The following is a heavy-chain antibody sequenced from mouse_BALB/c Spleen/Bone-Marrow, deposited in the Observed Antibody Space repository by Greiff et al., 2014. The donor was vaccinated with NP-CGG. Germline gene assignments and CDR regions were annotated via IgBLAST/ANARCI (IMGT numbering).Heavy chain of an antibody. Sequence: QVQLQQSGAELARPGASVKLSCKASGYTFTDYYINWMKQRTGQGLEWIGEIYPGSGNTYYNEKFKGKATLTADKSSSTTYMQLSSLTSEDSAVYFCARTTTAISYWGQGTLVTVSA. J-gene: IGHJ3*01. CDR3: ARTTTAISY. CDR1: GYTFTDYY. V-gene: IGHV1-77*01. CDR2: IYPGSGNT. D-gene: IGHD1-2*01.